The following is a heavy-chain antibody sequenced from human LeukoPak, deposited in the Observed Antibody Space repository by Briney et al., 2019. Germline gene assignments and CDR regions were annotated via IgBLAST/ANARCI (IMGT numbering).Heavy chain of an antibody. V-gene: IGHV4-34*01. CDR3: ARGQVAAAGGYYYYYYMDV. Sequence: SETLSLTCAVYGGSFSGYYWSWIRQPPGKGLEWIGEINHSGSTNYNPSLKSRVTISVDTSKNQFSLKLSSVTAADTAVYYCARGQVAAAGGYYYYYYMDVWGKGTTVTVSS. CDR2: INHSGST. CDR1: GGSFSGYY. J-gene: IGHJ6*03. D-gene: IGHD6-13*01.